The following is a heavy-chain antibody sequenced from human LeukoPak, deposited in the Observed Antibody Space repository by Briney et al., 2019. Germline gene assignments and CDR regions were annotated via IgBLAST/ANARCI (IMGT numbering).Heavy chain of an antibody. CDR2: ISYDGNDK. CDR1: GFTFNNYA. Sequence: GGSLRLSCAASGFTFNNYAMHWVRQAPGKGLEWVAVISYDGNDKKYAGSVKGRFTISRDNSRNTLYLQMNSLRAEDTAVYYCARNVYSGSYDALDIWGQGTMVTVSS. V-gene: IGHV3-30-3*01. D-gene: IGHD1-26*01. J-gene: IGHJ3*02. CDR3: ARNVYSGSYDALDI.